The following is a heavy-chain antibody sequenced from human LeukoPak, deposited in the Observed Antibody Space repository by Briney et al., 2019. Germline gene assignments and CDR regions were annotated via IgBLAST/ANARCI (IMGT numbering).Heavy chain of an antibody. D-gene: IGHD1-7*01. Sequence: GGSLRLSCTASGFTSSSYWMSWVRQAPGKGLEWVASINQDGSEKYYVDSVKGRFTISRDNAKNSLYLQMNSLRAEDTALYYCARCRTRNTNWFDPWGQGTRVTVSS. J-gene: IGHJ5*02. CDR1: GFTSSSYW. CDR3: ARCRTRNTNWFDP. V-gene: IGHV3-7*05. CDR2: INQDGSEK.